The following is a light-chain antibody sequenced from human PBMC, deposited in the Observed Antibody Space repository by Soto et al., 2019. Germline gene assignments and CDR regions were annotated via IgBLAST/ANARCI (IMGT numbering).Light chain of an antibody. CDR1: RSDIGGYNY. Sequence: QSALTQPASVSGSPGQSITISCSGTRSDIGGYNYVSWYQHHPGKAPKLMIYEVSTRPSGVSDRFSGSKSGNTASLTISGLKTDDEADYYCQSYHSGNVVFGGGTKLTVL. CDR3: QSYHSGNVV. J-gene: IGLJ2*01. V-gene: IGLV2-14*01. CDR2: EVS.